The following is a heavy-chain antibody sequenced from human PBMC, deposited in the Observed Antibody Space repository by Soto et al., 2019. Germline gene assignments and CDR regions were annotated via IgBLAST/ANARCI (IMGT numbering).Heavy chain of an antibody. CDR1: GDTFTSNG. J-gene: IGHJ4*02. Sequence: QVQVVQSGAEVKRPGASVKVSCKASGDTFTSNGISWVRQAPGHGLEWLAWISIYNGNTPYAQKVQGRITMTTDTATNTAYMELRSLRSDDTGVYYCARAPGSSSRPLVFDYWGQGTLVTVSA. V-gene: IGHV1-18*04. CDR3: ARAPGSSSRPLVFDY. D-gene: IGHD6-6*01. CDR2: ISIYNGNT.